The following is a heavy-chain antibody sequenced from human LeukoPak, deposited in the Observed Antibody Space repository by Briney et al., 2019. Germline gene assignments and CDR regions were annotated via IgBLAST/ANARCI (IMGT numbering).Heavy chain of an antibody. Sequence: PGGSLRLSCAASGFTFSSYAMSWVRQAPGKGLEWVSAISGSGGSTYYADSVKGRFTISRDNAKNSLYLQMNSLRAEDTAVYYCAGVYYYYYGMDVWGQGTTVTVSS. CDR3: AGVYYYYYGMDV. D-gene: IGHD3-10*01. V-gene: IGHV3-23*01. J-gene: IGHJ6*02. CDR2: ISGSGGST. CDR1: GFTFSSYA.